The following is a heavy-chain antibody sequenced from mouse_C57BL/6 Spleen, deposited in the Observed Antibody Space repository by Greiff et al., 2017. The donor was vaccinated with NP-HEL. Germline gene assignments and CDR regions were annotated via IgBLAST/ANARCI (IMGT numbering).Heavy chain of an antibody. CDR3: ARLGYYGSSYSYWYFDV. Sequence: EVQGVESGGDLVKPGGSLKLSCAASGFTFSSYGMSWVRQTPDKRLEWVATISSGGSYTYYPDSVKGRFTLSRDNAKNTLFLQMTSLRSEDTAMYYCARLGYYGSSYSYWYFDVWGTGTTVTVSS. CDR2: ISSGGSYT. J-gene: IGHJ1*03. V-gene: IGHV5-6*01. CDR1: GFTFSSYG. D-gene: IGHD1-1*01.